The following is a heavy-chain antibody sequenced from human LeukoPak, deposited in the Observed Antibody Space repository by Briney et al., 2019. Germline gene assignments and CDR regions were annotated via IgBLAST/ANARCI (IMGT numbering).Heavy chain of an antibody. Sequence: GGSLRLSCAASGFTFSSYGMHWVRQAPGKGLEWVAFIRYDGSNKYYADSVKGRFTISRDNSKNTLYLQMNSLRAEDTAVYYCAKSEYQLDDAFDIWGQGTMVTVSS. CDR1: GFTFSSYG. D-gene: IGHD2-2*01. V-gene: IGHV3-30*02. CDR3: AKSEYQLDDAFDI. J-gene: IGHJ3*02. CDR2: IRYDGSNK.